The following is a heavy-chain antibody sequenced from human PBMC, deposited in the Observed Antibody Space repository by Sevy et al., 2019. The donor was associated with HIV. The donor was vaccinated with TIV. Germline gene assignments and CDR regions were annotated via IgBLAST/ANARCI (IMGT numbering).Heavy chain of an antibody. D-gene: IGHD6-19*01. J-gene: IGHJ4*02. CDR1: GFSFITYW. CDR3: ARRSAWYEYGFFDY. Sequence: VGSLRLSCAASGFSFITYWMTWVRQAPGKGLEWVADINQDGSEKFYVDSVKGRFTISRDSATKSVYLQMNSLRADDSAVYYCARRSAWYEYGFFDYWGQGTLVTVSS. V-gene: IGHV3-7*01. CDR2: INQDGSEK.